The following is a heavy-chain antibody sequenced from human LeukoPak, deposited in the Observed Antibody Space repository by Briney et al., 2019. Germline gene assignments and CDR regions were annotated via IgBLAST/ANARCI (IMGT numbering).Heavy chain of an antibody. V-gene: IGHV3-23*01. CDR2: ISGSGGST. J-gene: IGHJ4*02. Sequence: PGGSLRLSCAASGFTFSSYAMSWVRQAPGKGLEWVSAISGSGGSTYYADSVKGRFTISSDNSKNTLYLQMNSLRAEDTAVYYCAKPGILWWLAELYFDYWGQGTLVTVSS. CDR3: AKPGILWWLAELYFDY. CDR1: GFTFSSYA. D-gene: IGHD2-21*01.